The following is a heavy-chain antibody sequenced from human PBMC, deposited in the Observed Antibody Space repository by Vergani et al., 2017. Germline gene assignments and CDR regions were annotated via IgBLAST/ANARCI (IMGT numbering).Heavy chain of an antibody. D-gene: IGHD2/OR15-2a*01. CDR1: GGSISSGSYY. V-gene: IGHV4-61*02. CDR2: IYTSGST. Sequence: QVQLQQWGAGLLKPSETLSLTCTVSGGSISSGSYYWSWIRQPAGKGLEWIGRIYTSGSTNYNPSLKSRVTISVDTSKNQFPLKLSSVTAADTAVYYCARDSKGGVDYWGQGTLVTVSS. CDR3: ARDSKGGVDY. J-gene: IGHJ4*02.